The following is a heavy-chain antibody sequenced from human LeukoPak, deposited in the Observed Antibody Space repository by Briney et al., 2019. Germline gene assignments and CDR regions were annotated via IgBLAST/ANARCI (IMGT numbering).Heavy chain of an antibody. CDR3: AKARRVLLWFRANDSYFDY. CDR1: GFTFSSYA. V-gene: IGHV3-23*01. Sequence: PGGSLRLSCAASGFTFSSYAMSWLRQAPGKGLEWVSAISGSGGSTYYADSVTGRFTISRDNSKNTLYLQINSLRAEDTAVYYCAKARRVLLWFRANDSYFDYWGQGTLVTVSS. D-gene: IGHD3-10*01. J-gene: IGHJ4*02. CDR2: ISGSGGST.